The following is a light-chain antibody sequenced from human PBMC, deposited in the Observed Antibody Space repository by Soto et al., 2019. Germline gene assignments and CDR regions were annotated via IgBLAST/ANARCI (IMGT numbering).Light chain of an antibody. CDR2: GAS. V-gene: IGKV3-15*01. CDR1: RTVHLN. Sequence: IVMTQSPATVSVSPGDRATLSGRASRTVHLNVAGYQHKPGQAPRLLSYGASFRATGVPARFRGSGFGTEFPPTIRCLQSEDFATYYCQQYYSYPGTFGQGTKVDIK. J-gene: IGKJ1*01. CDR3: QQYYSYPGT.